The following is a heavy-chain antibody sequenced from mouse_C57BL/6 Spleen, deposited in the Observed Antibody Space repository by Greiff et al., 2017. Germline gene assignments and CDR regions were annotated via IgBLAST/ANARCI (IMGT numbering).Heavy chain of an antibody. V-gene: IGHV1-69*01. CDR1: GYTFTSYW. Sequence: QVQLQQPGAELVMPGASVKLSCKASGYTFTSYWMHWVKQSPGQGLEWIGEIDPSDSSTNYNQKFKGKSTLTVDKTSSTAYMQLSSLTSEDSAVYDCARPPRYDGISPWYFDVWGTGTTVTVSS. D-gene: IGHD1-1*01. J-gene: IGHJ1*03. CDR3: ARPPRYDGISPWYFDV. CDR2: IDPSDSST.